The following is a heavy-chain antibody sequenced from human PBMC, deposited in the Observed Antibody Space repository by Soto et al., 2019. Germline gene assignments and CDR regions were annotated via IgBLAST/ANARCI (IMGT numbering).Heavy chain of an antibody. D-gene: IGHD4-17*01. CDR1: GYSFTSYW. CDR3: ARLIRRTVTTAIHYFDY. V-gene: IGHV5-51*01. Sequence: PGESLKISCKGSGYSFTSYWIGWVRQMPGKGLEWMGIIYPGDSDTRYSPSFQGQVTISADKSISTAYLQWSSLKASDTAMYYCARLIRRTVTTAIHYFDYWGQGTLVTVSS. J-gene: IGHJ4*02. CDR2: IYPGDSDT.